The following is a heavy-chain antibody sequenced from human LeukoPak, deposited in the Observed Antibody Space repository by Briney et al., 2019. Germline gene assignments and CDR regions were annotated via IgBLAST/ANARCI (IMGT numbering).Heavy chain of an antibody. J-gene: IGHJ4*02. CDR3: ARDFGGRNSPVDY. Sequence: GASVKVSCKASGYTFTGYYMHWVRQAPGQGLEWMGWISAYNGNTNYAQKLQGRVTMTTDTSTSTAYMELRSLRSDDTAVYYCARDFGGRNSPVDYWGQGTLVTVSS. V-gene: IGHV1-18*04. CDR2: ISAYNGNT. CDR1: GYTFTGYY. D-gene: IGHD3-16*01.